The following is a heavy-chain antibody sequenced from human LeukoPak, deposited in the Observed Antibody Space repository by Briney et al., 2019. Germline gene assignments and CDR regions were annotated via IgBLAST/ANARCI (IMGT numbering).Heavy chain of an antibody. D-gene: IGHD5-24*01. J-gene: IGHJ4*02. Sequence: LGESLKISCKGSGYIFTSFWIGWVRQMPGKGLEWMGIIYPGDSDTRYSPSFQGQVTISADKSISTAYLQWSSLKASDSAMYFCARHVNFRSPHDYWGQGTLVTVSS. CDR2: IYPGDSDT. CDR1: GYIFTSFW. V-gene: IGHV5-51*01. CDR3: ARHVNFRSPHDY.